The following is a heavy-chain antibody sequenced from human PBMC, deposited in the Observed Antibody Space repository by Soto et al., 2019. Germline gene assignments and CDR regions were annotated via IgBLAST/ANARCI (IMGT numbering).Heavy chain of an antibody. Sequence: SDTLSLTCAVSGGSISSGGYSWSWIRQPPGKGLEWIGYIYHSGSTYYNPSLKSRVTISVDRSKNQFSLKLSSVTAADTAVYYCAREWYYYGSGREYNWFDPWGQGTLVTVSS. CDR1: GGSISSGGYS. D-gene: IGHD3-10*01. J-gene: IGHJ5*02. CDR2: IYHSGST. CDR3: AREWYYYGSGREYNWFDP. V-gene: IGHV4-30-2*01.